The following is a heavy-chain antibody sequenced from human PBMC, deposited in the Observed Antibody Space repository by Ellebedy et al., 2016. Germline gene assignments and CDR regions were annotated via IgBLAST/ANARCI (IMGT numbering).Heavy chain of an antibody. V-gene: IGHV3-23*01. J-gene: IGHJ3*01. Sequence: GESLKISCAVSGIEFNNYAMSWVRQAPGKGLEWVSGISANGARTNYADSVKGRFTISRDNRKDTLYLEMNSLSADDTAVYYCAKDVILSAWVALPRAFDVWGQGTKVTVSS. CDR3: AKDVILSAWVALPRAFDV. D-gene: IGHD3/OR15-3a*01. CDR1: GIEFNNYA. CDR2: ISANGART.